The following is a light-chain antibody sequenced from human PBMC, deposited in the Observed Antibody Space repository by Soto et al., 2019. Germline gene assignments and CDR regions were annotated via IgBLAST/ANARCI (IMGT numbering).Light chain of an antibody. Sequence: IQMIQSPLSLFASVGDRVILTCQASQDVRDYVNWYQQKPGKAPDLLIYAASTLRSGIPSWFSGSGSGSFFTLAINGLQPEDFATYYCQQSYITPRVFGQGTKVEI. CDR3: QQSYITPRV. CDR2: AAS. CDR1: QDVRDY. J-gene: IGKJ1*01. V-gene: IGKV1-39*01.